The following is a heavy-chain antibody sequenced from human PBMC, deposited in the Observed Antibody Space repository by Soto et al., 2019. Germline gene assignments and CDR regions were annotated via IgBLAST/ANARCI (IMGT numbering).Heavy chain of an antibody. CDR1: GFTFSDYW. D-gene: IGHD3-16*01. CDR2: ISGDGRST. Sequence: EVQLVESGGGLVQPGGSLGLSCTASGFTFSDYWMYWVRQVPGKGLVWVSRISGDGRSTNYADSVKGRSTIARDNAKSTVYLQMYSLRVEDTAVYYCVRGSNAWSGMDYWGQGILVTVS. J-gene: IGHJ4*02. CDR3: VRGSNAWSGMDY. V-gene: IGHV3-74*01.